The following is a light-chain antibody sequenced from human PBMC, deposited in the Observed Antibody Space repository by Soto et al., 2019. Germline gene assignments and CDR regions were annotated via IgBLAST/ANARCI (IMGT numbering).Light chain of an antibody. Sequence: TESPATLSVSPGERATLPVRASQSVSSSYLTWYQQKPGQAPRLLIYGASTRATSIPARFSGSGSGTDFTLTISSLQPEDFAVYYCQQDYNLPLTFGGGTKVDIK. J-gene: IGKJ4*01. CDR1: QSVSSSY. V-gene: IGKV3D-7*01. CDR2: GAS. CDR3: QQDYNLPLT.